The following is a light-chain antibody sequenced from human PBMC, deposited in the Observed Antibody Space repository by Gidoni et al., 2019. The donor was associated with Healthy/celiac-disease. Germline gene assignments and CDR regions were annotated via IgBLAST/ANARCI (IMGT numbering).Light chain of an antibody. CDR1: QSISSY. CDR3: QQSYSTPRT. J-gene: IGKJ3*01. Sequence: DIQMTQSPSSLSASVGDRVTITCRASQSISSYLNWYQQKPGKAPKLLIYCCIQFADFTLTISSLQPEDFATYYCQQSYSTPRTFGPGTKVDIK. V-gene: IGKV1-39*01. CDR2: CI.